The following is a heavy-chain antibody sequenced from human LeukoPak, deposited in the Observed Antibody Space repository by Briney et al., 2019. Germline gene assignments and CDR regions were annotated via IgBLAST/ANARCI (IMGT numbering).Heavy chain of an antibody. J-gene: IGHJ6*03. CDR1: GGSINSYY. Sequence: SETLSLTCTVSGGSINSYYWSWIRQPPRKGLEWIGYIYYSGSTNYNPSLKSRVTISVDTSKNQFSLKLSSMTAADTAVYYCARGYCSSTTCYIDYYYYMDVWGKGTTVTVSS. CDR2: IYYSGST. CDR3: ARGYCSSTTCYIDYYYYMDV. D-gene: IGHD2-2*02. V-gene: IGHV4-59*01.